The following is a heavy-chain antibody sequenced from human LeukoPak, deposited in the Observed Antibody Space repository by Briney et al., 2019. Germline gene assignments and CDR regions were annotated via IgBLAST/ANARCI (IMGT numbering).Heavy chain of an antibody. CDR1: GFTFSSYG. CDR2: IWYDGSNK. J-gene: IGHJ4*02. D-gene: IGHD1-26*01. Sequence: GGSLRLSCAASGFTFSSYGMHWVRQAPGKGLEWVAVIWYDGSNKYYADSVKGRFTISRDNSKNTLYLQMNSLRAEDTAVYYCARGTRELLFLDYWGQGTLVIVSS. V-gene: IGHV3-33*01. CDR3: ARGTRELLFLDY.